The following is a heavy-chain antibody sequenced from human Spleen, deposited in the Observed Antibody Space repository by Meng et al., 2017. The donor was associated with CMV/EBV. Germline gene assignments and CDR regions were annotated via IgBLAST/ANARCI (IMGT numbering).Heavy chain of an antibody. V-gene: IGHV1-69*02. J-gene: IGHJ6*02. CDR1: GYTFTSYY. Sequence: SVKVSCKASGYTFTSYYMHWVRQAPGQGLEWMGRIIPILGIANYAQKFQGRVTITADKSTSTAYMELSSLRSEDTAVYYCARNIGDPTSYYYYGMDVWGQGTTVTVSS. CDR3: ARNIGDPTSYYYYGMDV. CDR2: IIPILGIA. D-gene: IGHD3-10*01.